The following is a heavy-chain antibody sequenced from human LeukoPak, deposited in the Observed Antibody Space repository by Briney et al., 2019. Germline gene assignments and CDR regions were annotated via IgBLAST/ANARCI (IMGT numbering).Heavy chain of an antibody. V-gene: IGHV3-30*19. Sequence: QPGGSLRLSCAASGFTFSSYGMPWVRQAPGKGLEWVAVISYDGSNKYYADSVKGRFTISRDNSKNTLYLQMNSLRAEDTAVYYCARSFVWSGYLHFDYWGQGTLVTVSS. CDR1: GFTFSSYG. J-gene: IGHJ4*02. CDR3: ARSFVWSGYLHFDY. CDR2: ISYDGSNK. D-gene: IGHD3-3*01.